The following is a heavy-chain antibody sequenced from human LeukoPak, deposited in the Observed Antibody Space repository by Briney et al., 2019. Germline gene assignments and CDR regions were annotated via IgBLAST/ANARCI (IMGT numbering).Heavy chain of an antibody. CDR3: ARVKQQLPYFDY. V-gene: IGHV4-4*07. D-gene: IGHD6-13*01. CDR2: FFTSGTSGTT. CDR1: GVSVSTYY. J-gene: IGHJ4*02. Sequence: PSETLSLTCTVSGVSVSTYYWSWIRQPAGKGLEFIGRFFTSGTSGTTNYNPSLKSRVTMSLDTSKNQFSLKLISVTAADTAVYYCARVKQQLPYFDYWGQGTLVTVSS.